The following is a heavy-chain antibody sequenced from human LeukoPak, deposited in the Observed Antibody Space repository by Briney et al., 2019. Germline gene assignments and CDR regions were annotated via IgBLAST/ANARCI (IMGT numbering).Heavy chain of an antibody. Sequence: GESLQISCKASGYTFASSWIGWVRQMPGKGLEWMGIIYPGDPDTRYSPSFADQVTISADKSINTAYLQWSSLKASDTAMYYCARDLGDYGDYGGDYWGQGTLVTVSS. CDR1: GYTFASSW. CDR2: IYPGDPDT. V-gene: IGHV5-51*01. CDR3: ARDLGDYGDYGGDY. J-gene: IGHJ4*02. D-gene: IGHD4-17*01.